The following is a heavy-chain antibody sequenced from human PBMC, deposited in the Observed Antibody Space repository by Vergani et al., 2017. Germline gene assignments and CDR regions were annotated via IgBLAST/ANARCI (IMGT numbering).Heavy chain of an antibody. V-gene: IGHV3-23*01. J-gene: IGHJ4*02. Sequence: EVQLLESGGGLVQPGGSLRLSCAAPGFTFRSYAMSGARPAPGKGLEWVPSMSGIGGSTYYADSVKGRFTISRDNSKNTQYLQVNSLRAEYTAVYYCAKDLIAARRDYWGEGTLVTVSS. CDR2: MSGIGGST. D-gene: IGHD6-6*01. CDR3: AKDLIAARRDY. CDR1: GFTFRSYA.